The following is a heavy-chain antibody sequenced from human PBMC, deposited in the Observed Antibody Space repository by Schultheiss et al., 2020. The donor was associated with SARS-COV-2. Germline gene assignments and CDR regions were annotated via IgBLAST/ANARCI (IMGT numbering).Heavy chain of an antibody. J-gene: IGHJ6*02. D-gene: IGHD1-20*01. CDR2: IWYDGSNK. CDR1: GFSFSGYG. Sequence: GGSLRLSCTASGFSFSGYGMHWVRQAPGKGLEWVAAIWYDGSNKYYAGSVKGRFTISRDSSKNTLYLQMNSLRDEDTAVYYCARARDNFSYYYSGMDVWGQGTTVTVSS. CDR3: ARARDNFSYYYSGMDV. V-gene: IGHV3-33*01.